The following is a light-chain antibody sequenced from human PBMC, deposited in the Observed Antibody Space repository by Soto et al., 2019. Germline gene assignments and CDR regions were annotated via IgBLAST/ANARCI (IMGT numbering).Light chain of an antibody. CDR2: AAS. J-gene: IGKJ1*01. Sequence: EIGLTQSPGTLSLSPGERATLSCRASQTVSSSVLAWYQQTPGQAPRLLIYAASSRATGIPDRFSGSGSGTDFTLTISRLEPADFAVYYCQQYDSSPLTFGQGTKVDIK. V-gene: IGKV3-20*01. CDR1: QTVSSSV. CDR3: QQYDSSPLT.